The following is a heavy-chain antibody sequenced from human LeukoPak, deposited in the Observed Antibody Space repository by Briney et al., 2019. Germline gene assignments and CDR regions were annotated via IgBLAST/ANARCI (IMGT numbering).Heavy chain of an antibody. CDR1: GFTFSSYW. CDR2: IKTDGSN. V-gene: IGHV3-74*01. CDR3: ARGDYGYYYMDV. D-gene: IGHD4-17*01. J-gene: IGHJ6*03. Sequence: PGGSLRLSCAASGFTFSSYWMHWVRQAPGKGLVWVSRIKTDGSNYYADSVKGRFTISRDNAKNTLYLEMNSLRAEDTAMYYCARGDYGYYYMDVWGKGTTVTVSS.